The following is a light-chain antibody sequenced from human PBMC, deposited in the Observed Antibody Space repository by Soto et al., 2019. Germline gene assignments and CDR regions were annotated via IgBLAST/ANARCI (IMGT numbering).Light chain of an antibody. J-gene: IGKJ1*01. CDR1: QSVSSY. V-gene: IGKV3-20*01. CDR2: DAS. CDR3: QQYGSSLWT. Sequence: EIVLTQSPATLSLSPGERATLSCRVSQSVSSYLAWYQQKPGQAPRLLIYDASNRATGIPDRFSGSGSGTDFTLTISRLEPEDFAVYYCQQYGSSLWTFGQGTKVDI.